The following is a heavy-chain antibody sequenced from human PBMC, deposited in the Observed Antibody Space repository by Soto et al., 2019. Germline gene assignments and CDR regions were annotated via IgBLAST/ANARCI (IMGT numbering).Heavy chain of an antibody. CDR2: IQTKSNDYAT. V-gene: IGHV3-73*01. CDR3: TCSVRGDTGLHF. D-gene: IGHD5-18*01. Sequence: SLRLSCAASGSTFSDSAMHWVRLASGKGLEWVGRIQTKSNDYATAYGESVKGRFTISRDESKDTAYLQMNSLKADDTAVYFCTCSVRGDTGLHFWGQGTLVTVS. J-gene: IGHJ4*02. CDR1: GSTFSDSA.